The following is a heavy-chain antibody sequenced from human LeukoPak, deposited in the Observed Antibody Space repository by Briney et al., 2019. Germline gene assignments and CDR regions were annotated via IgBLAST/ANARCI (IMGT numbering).Heavy chain of an antibody. J-gene: IGHJ3*02. D-gene: IGHD3-22*01. Sequence: GGSLRLSCAASGFTFSSYAMHWVRQAPGKGLEYVSAISSNGGSTYYANSVKGRFTISRDNSKNTLYLQMGSLRAEDMAVYYCARFDRDAFDIGGQGTMVTVSS. CDR2: ISSNGGST. V-gene: IGHV3-64*01. CDR1: GFTFSSYA. CDR3: ARFDRDAFDI.